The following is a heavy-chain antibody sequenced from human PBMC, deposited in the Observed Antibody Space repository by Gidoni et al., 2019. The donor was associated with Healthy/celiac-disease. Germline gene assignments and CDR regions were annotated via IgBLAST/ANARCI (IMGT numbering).Heavy chain of an antibody. D-gene: IGHD3-16*02. CDR2: ISYSGRT. CDR1: GASLSSSSYY. CDR3: ARPAAAGGLRLGELSLFRRADGAFDI. J-gene: IGHJ3*02. Sequence: QLQLHDSGPGLLQPAETPSPLCTVSGASLSSSSYYWGWLRQPPGKGLDWIGSISYSGRTYYSPSLKSRVTISVNTSKNQCSLKLSSVTAADTAVYYCARPAAAGGLRLGELSLFRRADGAFDIWGQGTMVTVSS. V-gene: IGHV4-39*01.